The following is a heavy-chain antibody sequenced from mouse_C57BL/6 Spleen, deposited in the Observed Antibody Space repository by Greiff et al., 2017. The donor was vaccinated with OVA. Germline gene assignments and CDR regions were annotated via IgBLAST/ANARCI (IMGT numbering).Heavy chain of an antibody. J-gene: IGHJ2*01. Sequence: QVQLQQSGPELVKPGASVKISCKASGYSFTSYYIHWVKQRPGQGLEWIGWIYPGSGNTKYNEKFKGKATLTADTSSSTAYMLLSSLTSEDSAVYYCARGSNYYLDYWGQGTTLTVSS. V-gene: IGHV1-66*01. CDR3: ARGSNYYLDY. CDR2: IYPGSGNT. CDR1: GYSFTSYY. D-gene: IGHD2-5*01.